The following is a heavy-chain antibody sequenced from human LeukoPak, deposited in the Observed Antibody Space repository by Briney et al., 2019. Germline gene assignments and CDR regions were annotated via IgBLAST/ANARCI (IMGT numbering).Heavy chain of an antibody. CDR1: GFTFSSYA. Sequence: GGSLRLSCAASGFTFSSYAMSWVRQAPGKGLEWVSGISGSDGSTNYADSVKGRFTISRENSKKTLYLQMNSLRAEDTAVYYCAKDSPKKYAASCGQGTLVTVSS. D-gene: IGHD2-8*01. V-gene: IGHV3-23*01. CDR2: ISGSDGST. CDR3: AKDSPKKYAAS. J-gene: IGHJ5*02.